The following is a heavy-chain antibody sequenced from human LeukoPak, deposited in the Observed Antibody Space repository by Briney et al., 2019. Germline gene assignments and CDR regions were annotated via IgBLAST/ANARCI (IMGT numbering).Heavy chain of an antibody. D-gene: IGHD6-13*01. CDR2: IKRDGSER. V-gene: IGHV3-7*01. J-gene: IGHJ5*02. Sequence: SGGSLRLSCEVSGSTFRNYWMSRIRQVPGKGLEWLACIKRDGSERHYVDSVRGRFTVSTDSAKNSLFLQMNSLRAEDTAVYYCAKGGSSSWYKFDPWGQGTLVTVSS. CDR3: AKGGSSSWYKFDP. CDR1: GSTFRNYW.